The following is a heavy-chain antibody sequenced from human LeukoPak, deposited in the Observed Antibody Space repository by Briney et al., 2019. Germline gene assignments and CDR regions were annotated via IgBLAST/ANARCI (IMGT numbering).Heavy chain of an antibody. D-gene: IGHD4-17*01. V-gene: IGHV3-7*03. CDR2: IKQDGSEK. J-gene: IGHJ4*02. Sequence: GGSLRLSCAASGFTFSSYWMSWVRQAPGKGLEWVANIKQDGSEKYYVDSVKGRFTISRDNAKNSLYLQMNSLRAEDTAVYYCARGPYPYTTVTPPQYHFDYWGQGTLVTVSS. CDR1: GFTFSSYW. CDR3: ARGPYPYTTVTPPQYHFDY.